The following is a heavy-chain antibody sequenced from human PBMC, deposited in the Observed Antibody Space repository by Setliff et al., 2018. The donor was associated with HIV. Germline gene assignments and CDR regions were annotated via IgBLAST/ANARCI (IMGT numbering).Heavy chain of an antibody. CDR2: IVPILGIA. D-gene: IGHD1-1*01. Sequence: ASVKVSCKASGGTFTNSAIGWVRQAPGQGLEWMGAIVPILGIANSAQKFQGRVTITTDESTNTAYMELSSLRSEDTAVYFCARRASTAEVFDYWGQGTLVTVSS. CDR3: ARRASTAEVFDY. J-gene: IGHJ4*02. V-gene: IGHV1-69*10. CDR1: GGTFTNSA.